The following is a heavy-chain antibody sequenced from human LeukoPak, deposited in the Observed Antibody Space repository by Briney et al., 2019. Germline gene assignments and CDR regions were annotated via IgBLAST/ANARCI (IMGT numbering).Heavy chain of an antibody. D-gene: IGHD3-10*01. CDR3: ARDGAVYYYGSGSYFDY. J-gene: IGHJ4*02. V-gene: IGHV3-23*01. CDR2: ISGTGGST. CDR1: GFTCSNYA. Sequence: GGSLRLSCAASGFTCSNYAMSWVRQAPGKGLEWVSSISGTGGSTYYADSVRGRFTISRDNSKNTLYLQMNSLRAEDTAVYYCARDGAVYYYGSGSYFDYWGQGTLVTVSS.